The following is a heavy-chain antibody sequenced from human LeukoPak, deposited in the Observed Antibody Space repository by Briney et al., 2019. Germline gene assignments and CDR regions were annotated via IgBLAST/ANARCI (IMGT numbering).Heavy chain of an antibody. V-gene: IGHV1-18*04. CDR3: ARDKYHLRRFFVGAFDI. CDR1: GYTFTSYG. J-gene: IGHJ3*02. Sequence: APVKVSCKASGYTFTSYGISWVRQAPGQGLEWMGWISAYNGNTNYAQKLQGRVTMTTDTSTSTAYMELRSLRSDDTAVYYFARDKYHLRRFFVGAFDIWGQGTMVTVSS. CDR2: ISAYNGNT. D-gene: IGHD2-2*01.